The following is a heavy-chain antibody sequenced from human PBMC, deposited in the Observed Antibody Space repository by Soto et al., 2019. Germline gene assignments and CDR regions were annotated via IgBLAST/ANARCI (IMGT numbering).Heavy chain of an antibody. J-gene: IGHJ5*02. Sequence: ASGKGSCNTSGYTFRGYFIHWVRQAPGQGLEWMGWINPNSGGRHYTQKFQGRVSMTRDTSISTDYMELSRLRSDDTAVYYCARVFSGSGNGWFAPWGKGTLVTVSS. V-gene: IGHV1-2*02. CDR3: ARVFSGSGNGWFAP. CDR1: GYTFRGYF. D-gene: IGHD3-10*01. CDR2: INPNSGGR.